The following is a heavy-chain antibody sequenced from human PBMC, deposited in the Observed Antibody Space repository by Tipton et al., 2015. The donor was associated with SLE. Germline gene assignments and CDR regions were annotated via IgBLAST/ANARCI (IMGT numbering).Heavy chain of an antibody. CDR1: GFTFYGYA. D-gene: IGHD5-12*01. CDR2: ISGSGDGA. Sequence: SLRLSCAASGFTFYGYAVSWVRQAPGKGLEWVSAISGSGDGAFYADSVKGRFTISRDNSRNTVYLQMNSLRADDTAVYYCARGVRGAFDQWGQGTLVTVSS. J-gene: IGHJ4*02. V-gene: IGHV3-23*01. CDR3: ARGVRGAFDQ.